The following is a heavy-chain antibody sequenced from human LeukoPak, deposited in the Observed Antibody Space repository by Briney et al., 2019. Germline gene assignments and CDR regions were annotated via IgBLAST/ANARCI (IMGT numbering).Heavy chain of an antibody. Sequence: GGSPRLSCAASGFTFSSYGMHWVRQAPGKGLEWVAVISYDGSNKYYADSVKGRFTISRDNSKNTLYLQMNSLRAKDTAVYYCAKLAPAPIDYWGQGTLVTVSS. CDR1: GFTFSSYG. CDR2: ISYDGSNK. V-gene: IGHV3-30*18. CDR3: AKLAPAPIDY. J-gene: IGHJ4*02.